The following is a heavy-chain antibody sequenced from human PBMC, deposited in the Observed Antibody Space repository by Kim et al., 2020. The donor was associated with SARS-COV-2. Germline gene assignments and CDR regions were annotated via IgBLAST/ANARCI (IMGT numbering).Heavy chain of an antibody. V-gene: IGHV3-30*18. CDR2: ISYDGSNK. Sequence: GGSLRLSCAASGFTFSSYGMHWVRQAPGKGLEWVAVISYDGSNKYYADSVKGRFTISRDNSKNTLYLQMNSLRAEDTAVYYCAKDSNAIAVAVPLDYWGQGTLVTVSS. D-gene: IGHD6-19*01. CDR3: AKDSNAIAVAVPLDY. CDR1: GFTFSSYG. J-gene: IGHJ4*02.